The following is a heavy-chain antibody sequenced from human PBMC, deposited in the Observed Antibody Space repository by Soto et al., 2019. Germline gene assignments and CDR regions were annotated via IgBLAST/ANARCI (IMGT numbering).Heavy chain of an antibody. J-gene: IGHJ4*02. CDR3: ARGRGRILVATRGHFDY. D-gene: IGHD5-12*01. Sequence: QVQLQQWGAGLLKPSETLSLTCAVYGGSFSGYYWSWIRQPPGKWLEWIGEINHSGSTNYNPSLKSRFTRSVDTSKNQFSLKLSSVTAADTAVYYCARGRGRILVATRGHFDYWGQGTLVTVSS. CDR1: GGSFSGYY. CDR2: INHSGST. V-gene: IGHV4-34*01.